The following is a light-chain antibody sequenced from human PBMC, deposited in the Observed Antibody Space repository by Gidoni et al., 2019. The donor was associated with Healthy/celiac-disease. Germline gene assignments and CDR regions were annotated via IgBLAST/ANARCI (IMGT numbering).Light chain of an antibody. V-gene: IGKV1-33*01. CDR2: DAS. Sequence: IQLPQSPSSLSASVGDRVTITCQASQDISNYLNWYQQKPGKAPKLLIYDASNLETGVPSRFSGSGSGTDFTFTISSLQPEDIATYYCQQYDNLPPYTFXXXTKLEIK. CDR3: QQYDNLPPYT. CDR1: QDISNY. J-gene: IGKJ2*01.